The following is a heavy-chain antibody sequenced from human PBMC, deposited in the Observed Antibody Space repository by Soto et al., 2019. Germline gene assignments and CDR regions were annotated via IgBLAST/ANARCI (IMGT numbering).Heavy chain of an antibody. CDR1: GYMFLNYG. J-gene: IGHJ4*01. CDR3: VRDLDPSGNYYTDY. CDR2: MRPHNVNI. V-gene: IGHV1-18*04. D-gene: IGHD3-10*01. Sequence: ASVKVSCKASGYMFLNYGHSWVRQAPGQGLEWMGWMRPHNVNIKYAENLQGRVTMTTDTSTNTAYMELRSLRPDDTAVYYCVRDLDPSGNYYTDYWGRGTLVTASS.